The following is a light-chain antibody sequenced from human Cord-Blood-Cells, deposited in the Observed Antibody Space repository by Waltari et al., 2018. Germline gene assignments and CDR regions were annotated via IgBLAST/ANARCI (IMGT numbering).Light chain of an antibody. Sequence: DIQMTQSQSSLSASVGDRVTIPCRASQSISSYLNWYQQKPGKAPTLLIYAASSLQSGVPSRFSGSGSGTDFTLTISSLQPEDFATYYCQQSYSTPYSFGQGTKLEIK. J-gene: IGKJ2*03. CDR3: QQSYSTPYS. V-gene: IGKV1-39*01. CDR2: AAS. CDR1: QSISSY.